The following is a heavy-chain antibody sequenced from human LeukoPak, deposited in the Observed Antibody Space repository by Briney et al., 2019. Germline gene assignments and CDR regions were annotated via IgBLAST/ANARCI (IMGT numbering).Heavy chain of an antibody. D-gene: IGHD2-15*01. CDR2: ISAYNGNT. V-gene: IGHV1-18*01. CDR3: ARDGYCSGGSCYFLAPFDY. J-gene: IGHJ4*02. CDR1: GCTFTSYG. Sequence: GASVKVSCKASGCTFTSYGIRWVRQAPAQGLEWMGWISAYNGNTNYPQKLQGRVTMTTDTSTSTAYMELRSLRSDDTAVYYCARDGYCSGGSCYFLAPFDYWGQGTLVTVSS.